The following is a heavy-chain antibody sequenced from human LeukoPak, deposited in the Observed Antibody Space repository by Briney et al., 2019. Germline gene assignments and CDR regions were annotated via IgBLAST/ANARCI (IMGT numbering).Heavy chain of an antibody. CDR3: TTDGRYYGSGIPTRHYYGMDV. J-gene: IGHJ6*04. CDR2: IKSKTDGGTT. Sequence: GGSLRLSCAASGFTFSNAWMSWVRQAPGKGLEWVGRIKSKTDGGTTDYAAPVKGRFTISRDDSKSTLYLQMKSLKTGDTAVYYCTTDGRYYGSGIPTRHYYGMDVWGKGTTVTVSS. V-gene: IGHV3-15*01. CDR1: GFTFSNAW. D-gene: IGHD3-10*01.